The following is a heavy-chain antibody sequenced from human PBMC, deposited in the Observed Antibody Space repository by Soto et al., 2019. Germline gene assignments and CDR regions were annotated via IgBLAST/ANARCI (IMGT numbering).Heavy chain of an antibody. D-gene: IGHD6-6*01. V-gene: IGHV4-59*01. J-gene: IGHJ4*02. CDR1: GGSISSYY. CDR3: AREVYSSSSSAADSYFDY. Sequence: SETLSLTCTVSGGSISSYYWSWIRQPPGKGLEWIGYIYYSGSTNYNPSLKSRVTISVDTSKNQFSLKLSSVTAADTAVYYGAREVYSSSSSAADSYFDYWGQGTLVTVSS. CDR2: IYYSGST.